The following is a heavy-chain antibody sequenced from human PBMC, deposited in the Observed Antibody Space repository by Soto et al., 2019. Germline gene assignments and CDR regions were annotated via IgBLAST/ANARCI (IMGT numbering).Heavy chain of an antibody. J-gene: IGHJ4*02. CDR2: IYQNGDT. D-gene: IGHD4-17*01. V-gene: IGHV4-31*03. CDR3: ARGDSTVSSGFDY. CDR1: GGPFSSGGYY. Sequence: QVQLQESGPGLVKPSQTLSLTCTVSGGPFSSGGYYWSWIRQEPGKGLEWIGYIYQNGDTSYNPSHESRVTISADTSKTQFSLKLRSVTAADTAVYYCARGDSTVSSGFDYWGQGMLVTVSP.